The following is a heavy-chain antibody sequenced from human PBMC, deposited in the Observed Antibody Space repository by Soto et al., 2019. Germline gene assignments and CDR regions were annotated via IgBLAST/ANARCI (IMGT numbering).Heavy chain of an antibody. D-gene: IGHD6-13*01. Sequence: SETLSLTCTVSGGFINNSAYYWGWIRQSPGKGLDWIASGFYGGRTYYNPSLKSRVTFSLDTSRSRFSLELSSVTAADTAVYYCARHGAYSTSVYYYYGMDVWGQGTTVTVSS. CDR1: GGFINNSAYY. CDR3: ARHGAYSTSVYYYYGMDV. V-gene: IGHV4-39*01. CDR2: GFYGGRT. J-gene: IGHJ6*02.